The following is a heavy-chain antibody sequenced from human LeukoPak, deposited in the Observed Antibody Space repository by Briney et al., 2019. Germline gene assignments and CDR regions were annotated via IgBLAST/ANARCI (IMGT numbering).Heavy chain of an antibody. CDR3: AITTGGGGSYYFDY. D-gene: IGHD1-26*01. CDR2: MNPNSGNT. Sequence: ASVKVSCKASGYTFTSYDINWVRQATGQGLEWMGWMNPNSGNTGYAQKFQGRVTMTRNTSISTAYMELSSLRSEDTAVYYCAITTGGGGSYYFDYWGQGTLVTVSS. CDR1: GYTFTSYD. V-gene: IGHV1-8*01. J-gene: IGHJ4*02.